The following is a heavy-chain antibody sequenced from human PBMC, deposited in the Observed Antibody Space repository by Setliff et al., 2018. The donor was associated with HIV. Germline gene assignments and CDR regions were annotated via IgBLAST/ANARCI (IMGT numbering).Heavy chain of an antibody. CDR2: IHYTGST. D-gene: IGHD3-16*01. J-gene: IGHJ5*02. Sequence: SETLSLTCTVSGASISGYYWSWIRQPPGKELQWIGYIHYTGSTNYNPSLQSRITVSLDMSKSQFSLKLSSVTAAVTAFYYCARGGPNWFDPWGPGTLVTVSS. CDR3: ARGGPNWFDP. V-gene: IGHV4-59*13. CDR1: GASISGYY.